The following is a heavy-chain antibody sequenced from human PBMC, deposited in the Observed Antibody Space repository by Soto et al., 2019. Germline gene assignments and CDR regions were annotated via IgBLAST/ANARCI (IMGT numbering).Heavy chain of an antibody. D-gene: IGHD1-7*01. V-gene: IGHV4-34*01. CDR3: ARAVYNWNWYNWFDP. Sequence: QVPLQQWGAGLLKPSETLSLTCAVYGGSFSGYYWSWIRQPPGKGLEWIGEINHSGSTNYNPSLKSRVTISVDTSKNQFSLKLSSVTAADTAVYYCARAVYNWNWYNWFDPWGQGTLVTVSS. CDR1: GGSFSGYY. CDR2: INHSGST. J-gene: IGHJ5*02.